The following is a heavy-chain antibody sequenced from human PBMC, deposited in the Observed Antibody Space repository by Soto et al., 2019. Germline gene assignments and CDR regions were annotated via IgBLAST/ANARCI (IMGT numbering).Heavy chain of an antibody. V-gene: IGHV1-69*01. CDR2: IIPIFGTA. CDR3: ARELLSESGSLDAFDI. J-gene: IGHJ3*02. Sequence: QVQLVQSGAEVKKPGSSVKVSCKASGGTFSSYAISWVRQAPGQGLEWMGGIIPIFGTANYAQKFQGRVTVTADESTSTAYMELSSLRSEDTDVDYCARELLSESGSLDAFDIWGQGTMVTVSS. D-gene: IGHD1-26*01. CDR1: GGTFSSYA.